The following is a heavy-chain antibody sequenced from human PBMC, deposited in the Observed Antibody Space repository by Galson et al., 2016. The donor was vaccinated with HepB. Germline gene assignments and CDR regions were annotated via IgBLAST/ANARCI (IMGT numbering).Heavy chain of an antibody. Sequence: SLRLSCAASGLSFSTYGMHWVRQAPGKGLEWVAVISYNGINQYYADSVKGRFTISRDNSKNTLYLQMNSLRAEDTAVYYCAKSTRTEVPRSLDYYYYYGVDVWGLGTTVTVSS. CDR1: GLSFSTYG. J-gene: IGHJ6*02. CDR3: AKSTRTEVPRSLDYYYYYGVDV. CDR2: ISYNGINQ. V-gene: IGHV3-30*18. D-gene: IGHD1-1*01.